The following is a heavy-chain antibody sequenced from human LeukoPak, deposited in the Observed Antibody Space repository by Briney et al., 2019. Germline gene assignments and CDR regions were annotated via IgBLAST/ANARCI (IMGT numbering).Heavy chain of an antibody. CDR2: IYYSGST. V-gene: IGHV4-31*03. CDR3: ARDTPAEESPGWFDP. D-gene: IGHD1-14*01. J-gene: IGHJ5*02. CDR1: GGSISSGGYY. Sequence: SQTLSLTCTVSGGSISSGGYYWGWIRQHPGKGLEWIGYIYYSGSTYYNPSLKSRVTISVDTSKNQFSLKLSSVTAADTAVYYCARDTPAEESPGWFDPWGQGTLVTVSS.